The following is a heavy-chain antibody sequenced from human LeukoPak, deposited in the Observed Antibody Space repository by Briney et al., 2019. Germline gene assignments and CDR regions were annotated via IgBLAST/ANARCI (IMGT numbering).Heavy chain of an antibody. CDR1: GYTFTSYD. CDR2: MNPNSGNT. V-gene: IGHV1-8*03. D-gene: IGHD3-22*01. CDR3: AGGGSSGYPQDY. J-gene: IGHJ4*02. Sequence: ASVKVSCKASGYTFTSYDINWVRQATGQGLEWMGWMNPNSGNTGYAQKFQGRVTITRNTSISTAYMELSSLRSEDTAVYYCAGGGSSGYPQDYWGQGTLVTVSS.